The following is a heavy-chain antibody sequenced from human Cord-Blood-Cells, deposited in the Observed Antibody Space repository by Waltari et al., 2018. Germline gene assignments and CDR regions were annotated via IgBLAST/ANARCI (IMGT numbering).Heavy chain of an antibody. D-gene: IGHD3-10*02. CDR1: GFTFSSYG. J-gene: IGHJ4*02. CDR3: AKGDGRAY. V-gene: IGHV3-30*18. CDR2: ISYDGSNK. Sequence: QVQLVESGGGVVQPGRSLRLSCAASGFTFSSYGMHWVRQAPGKGLEWVAVISYDGSNKYYADSGKGRFTISRDNSKNTLYLQMNSLRAEDTAVYYCAKGDGRAYWGQGTLVTVSS.